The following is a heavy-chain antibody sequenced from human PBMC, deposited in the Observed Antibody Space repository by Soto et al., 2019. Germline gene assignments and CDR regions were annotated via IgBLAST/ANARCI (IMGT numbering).Heavy chain of an antibody. CDR3: SRDPQRSIAAAGTEFYYYYGMDV. CDR2: TYYRSKWYN. V-gene: IGHV6-1*01. D-gene: IGHD6-13*01. Sequence: SQTLSLTCAISGDSVSSNSAAWNWIRQSPSRGLEWLGRTYYRSKWYNDYAVYVKSRITINPDTSKNQFSLQLNSVTPADTAVYYYSRDPQRSIAAAGTEFYYYYGMDVWGQGTTVTVSS. CDR1: GDSVSSNSAA. J-gene: IGHJ6*02.